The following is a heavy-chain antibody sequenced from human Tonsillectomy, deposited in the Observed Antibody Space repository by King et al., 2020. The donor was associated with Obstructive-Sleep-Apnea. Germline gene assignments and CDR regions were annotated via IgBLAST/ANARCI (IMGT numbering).Heavy chain of an antibody. CDR3: AKESRYSSGWYDCDFDY. D-gene: IGHD6-19*01. Sequence: VQLVESGGGLVQPGGSLRLSCAASGFTFSSYAMSWVRQAPGKGLEWVSAISGSGGSTYYADSVKGRFTISRDNSKNTLYLQMNSLRAEDTAVYYCAKESRYSSGWYDCDFDYWGKGTLVTVSS. CDR1: GFTFSSYA. V-gene: IGHV3-23*04. CDR2: ISGSGGST. J-gene: IGHJ4*02.